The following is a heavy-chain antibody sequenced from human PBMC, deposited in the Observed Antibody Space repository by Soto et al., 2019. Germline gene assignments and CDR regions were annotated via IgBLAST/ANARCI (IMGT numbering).Heavy chain of an antibody. D-gene: IGHD4-17*01. J-gene: IGHJ4*02. CDR1: GGSISTGGYY. V-gene: IGHV4-31*03. CDR3: ARGLSVTLFDN. CDR2: IYYSGST. Sequence: QVQLQESGPGLVKPSQTLSLTCPVSGGSISTGGYYWTWIRQHPGKGLEWSGYIYYSGSTYYNPSLKSRVTISVDTSKNQFSLKLSSVTAADTAVYYCARGLSVTLFDNWGQGTLVTVAS.